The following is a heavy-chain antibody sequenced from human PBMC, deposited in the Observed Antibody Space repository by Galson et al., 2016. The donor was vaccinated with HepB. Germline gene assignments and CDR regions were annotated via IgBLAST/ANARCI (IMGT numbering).Heavy chain of an antibody. CDR1: GFTSSIHD. CDR3: ARGKSLLTMPWNYGLDV. D-gene: IGHD4/OR15-4a*01. J-gene: IGHJ6*04. Sequence: SLRLSCAASGFTSSIHDMHWVRQAPGKGLEWVSAIETAGDTYYADSVKGRFTISRENAKNSLYLQMNSLRAGDTAVYYCARGKSLLTMPWNYGLDVWGKGITVSVSS. V-gene: IGHV3-13*01. CDR2: IETAGDT.